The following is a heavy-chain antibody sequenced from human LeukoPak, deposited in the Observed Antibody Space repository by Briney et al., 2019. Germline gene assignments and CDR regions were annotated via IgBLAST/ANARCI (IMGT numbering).Heavy chain of an antibody. Sequence: ARSLRLSCAASGFTFSSYAMHWVRQPAGKGLEWVAVISYDGSNKYYAGSVKGRFTISRDNSKNTLYLQMNSLSAEDTAVYYCARELRATVTNYYYYGMDVCGKGSSVTASS. V-gene: IGHV3-30*04. CDR2: ISYDGSNK. CDR1: GFTFSSYA. CDR3: ARELRATVTNYYYYGMDV. J-gene: IGHJ6*04. D-gene: IGHD4-17*01.